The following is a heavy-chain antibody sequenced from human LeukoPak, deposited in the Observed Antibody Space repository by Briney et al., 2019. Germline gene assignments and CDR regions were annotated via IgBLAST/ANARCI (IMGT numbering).Heavy chain of an antibody. J-gene: IGHJ4*02. D-gene: IGHD6-13*01. CDR3: ARSVPYGTTWYGRSDC. CDR2: IRHDGSTK. V-gene: IGHV3-7*03. CDR1: GFPFYSYW. Sequence: GGSLRLSCTASGFPFYSYWMTWVRQTPGKGLEWVANIRHDGSTKYYVDSVKGRFTISRDNAMNSLYLQMDSLRVEDTAIYYCARSVPYGTTWYGRSDCWGQGTQVTVSS.